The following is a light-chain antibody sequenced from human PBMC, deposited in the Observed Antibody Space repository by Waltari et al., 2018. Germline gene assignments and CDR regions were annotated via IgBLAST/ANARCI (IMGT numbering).Light chain of an antibody. CDR1: QGISSY. Sequence: AIRITQSPSSLSASTGDRVTITCRASQGISSYLAWYQHKPGKAPNFLIYASSTVQSGVPSRFSGSGSGTDFTLTISCLQSEDFASYYCQQYYSHPPTFGQGTKVENK. CDR3: QQYYSHPPT. V-gene: IGKV1-8*01. J-gene: IGKJ1*01. CDR2: ASS.